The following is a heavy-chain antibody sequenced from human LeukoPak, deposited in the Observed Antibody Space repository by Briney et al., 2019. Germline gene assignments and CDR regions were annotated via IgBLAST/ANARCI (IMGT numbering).Heavy chain of an antibody. CDR3: ARDGHHYGVDY. CDR1: GGSISSGGYY. D-gene: IGHD4/OR15-4a*01. CDR2: IYYSGST. V-gene: IGHV4-31*03. J-gene: IGHJ4*02. Sequence: SQTLSLTCTVSGGSISSGGYYWSWIRQHPGKGXXWIGYIYYSGSTYYNPSLKSRVTISVDTSKNQFSLKLSSVTAADTAVYYCARDGHHYGVDYWGQGTLVTVSS.